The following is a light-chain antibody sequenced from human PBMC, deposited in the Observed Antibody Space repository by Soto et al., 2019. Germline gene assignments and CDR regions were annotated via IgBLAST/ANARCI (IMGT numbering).Light chain of an antibody. J-gene: IGLJ1*01. CDR1: SCDVGGYDY. CDR3: RLYACRDNTYV. V-gene: IGLV2-8*01. CDR2: EGT. Sequence: QSALTQPPSASGSPGQAVTISCTGTSCDVGGYDYVSWYQQHPGKAPKLMIYEGTKRPLGVTDRFSGSKSGNTASLTVSGVEAGDEVDSHFRLYACRDNTYVLGFGTEVT.